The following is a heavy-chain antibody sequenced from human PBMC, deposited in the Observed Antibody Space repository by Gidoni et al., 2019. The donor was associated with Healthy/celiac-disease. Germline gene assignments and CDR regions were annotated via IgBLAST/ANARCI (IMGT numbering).Heavy chain of an antibody. Sequence: VQLVESGGGLVKPGGSLRLSCAASGFTFSSYSMNWGRQAPGKGLEWVSSMSSSSSYIYYADSVKGRFTISRDNAKNSLYLQMNSLRAEDTAVYYCARDGYYDSSGYYNENPFDYWGQGTLVTVSS. CDR3: ARDGYYDSSGYYNENPFDY. V-gene: IGHV3-21*01. D-gene: IGHD3-22*01. CDR2: MSSSSSYI. J-gene: IGHJ4*02. CDR1: GFTFSSYS.